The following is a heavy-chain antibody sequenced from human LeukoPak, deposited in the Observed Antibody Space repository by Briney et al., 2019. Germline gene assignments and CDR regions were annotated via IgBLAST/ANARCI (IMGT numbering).Heavy chain of an antibody. J-gene: IGHJ6*03. CDR1: GFTFSSYG. Sequence: GRSLRLSCAASGFTFSSYGMHWVRQAPGKGLEWVAVIWYDGNNKYYADSVKGRFTISRDNSKNTPYLQMNSLRAEDTAVYYCAKGASGSYYEAYYYYMDVWGKGTTVTVSS. CDR2: IWYDGNNK. D-gene: IGHD1-26*01. V-gene: IGHV3-33*06. CDR3: AKGASGSYYEAYYYYMDV.